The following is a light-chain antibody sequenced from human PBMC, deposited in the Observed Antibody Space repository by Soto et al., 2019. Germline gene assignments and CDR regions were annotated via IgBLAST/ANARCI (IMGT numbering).Light chain of an antibody. CDR3: QQYNSYSPPWT. Sequence: DIQMTQSPSTLSASVGDRVTITCRASQSISSWLAWYQQKPGKAPKLLIYDASSLESGVPSRFRGSGSGTEFTRTISSLQPDYFATYYCQQYNSYSPPWTFGQGTKVEIK. V-gene: IGKV1-5*01. CDR2: DAS. J-gene: IGKJ1*01. CDR1: QSISSW.